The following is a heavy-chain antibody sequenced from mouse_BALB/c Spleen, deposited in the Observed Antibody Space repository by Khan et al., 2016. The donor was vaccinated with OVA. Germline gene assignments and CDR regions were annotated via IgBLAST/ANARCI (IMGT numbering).Heavy chain of an antibody. Sequence: EVELVESGGGLVEPGGSLKLSCADSGFTFSSFVMSWVRQTPEKRLEWVATISSAATYTYYPDSVKGRFTISRDNAKNTLYLQMHSLRSDDTAIYYYGTGNYGWFAYWGQGTLVTVST. CDR1: GFTFSSFV. CDR2: ISSAATYT. CDR3: GTGNYGWFAY. V-gene: IGHV5-9-1*01. D-gene: IGHD2-1*01. J-gene: IGHJ3*01.